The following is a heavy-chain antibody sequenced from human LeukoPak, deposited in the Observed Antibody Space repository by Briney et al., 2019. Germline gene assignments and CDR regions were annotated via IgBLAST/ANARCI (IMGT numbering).Heavy chain of an antibody. CDR3: ARGVRGAGIDWFDS. Sequence: GGSLRLSCVASGLTFEESGMSWVRQVPGKGLEWISNINWNGGNTGYADSVRGRFTISRDNAKNSLHLQMTSLRAEDTAVYYCARGVRGAGIDWFDSWGQGTLVTVSS. CDR2: INWNGGNT. J-gene: IGHJ5*01. D-gene: IGHD3-10*01. CDR1: GLTFEESG. V-gene: IGHV3-20*04.